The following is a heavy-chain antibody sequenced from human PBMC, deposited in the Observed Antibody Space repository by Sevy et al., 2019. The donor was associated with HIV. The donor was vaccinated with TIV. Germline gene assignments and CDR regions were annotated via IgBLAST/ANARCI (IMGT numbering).Heavy chain of an antibody. J-gene: IGHJ5*02. CDR2: ISGSGGST. D-gene: IGHD3-3*01. Sequence: GGSLRLSCTASGFIFNSYVISWVRQAPGKGLEWVSTISGSGGSTYYAESVKGRLTVSRDNSKNTVYLQMDSLRDEDTAVYYCAKERRSGYLSWGQGTLVTVSS. V-gene: IGHV3-23*01. CDR1: GFIFNSYV. CDR3: AKERRSGYLS.